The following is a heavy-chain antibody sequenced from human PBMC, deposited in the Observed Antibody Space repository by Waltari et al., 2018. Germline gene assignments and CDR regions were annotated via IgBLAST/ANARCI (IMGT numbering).Heavy chain of an antibody. CDR3: ARAPYDDPVLNCLDY. Sequence: QVQLVQSGAEVKKPGASVKVSCEASGYAFTAYSIHWVRQAPGQRSEWMGWINAGNGNTKYSQKFQGRVTITRDTSASTAYMEVSSLSSEDTAMYYCARAPYDDPVLNCLDYWGQGTLVTVSS. CDR2: INAGNGNT. V-gene: IGHV1-3*01. CDR1: GYAFTAYS. D-gene: IGHD4-17*01. J-gene: IGHJ4*02.